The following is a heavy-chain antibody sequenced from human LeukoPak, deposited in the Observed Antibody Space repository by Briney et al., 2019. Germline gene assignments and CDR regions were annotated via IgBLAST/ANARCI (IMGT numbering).Heavy chain of an antibody. CDR1: GFSISSGFF. J-gene: IGHJ4*02. D-gene: IGHD6-13*01. CDR3: ARGRGRQVGTRWHPDTHHDY. CDR2: IHYPEST. V-gene: IGHV4-38-2*01. Sequence: PSETLSLTCAVSGFSISSGFFWGWIRRPPGKGLEWVGTIHYPESTYYNPSLSSRLTTSMDTSKNHFSLKLSSVTAADTALYFCARGRGRQVGTRWHPDTHHDYWGQGILVTVSS.